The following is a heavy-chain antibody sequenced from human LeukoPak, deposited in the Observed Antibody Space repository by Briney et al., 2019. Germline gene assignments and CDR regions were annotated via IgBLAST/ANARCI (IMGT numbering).Heavy chain of an antibody. V-gene: IGHV4-39*01. CDR1: GGSISSYY. J-gene: IGHJ5*02. Sequence: PSETLSLTCTVSGGSISSYYWGWIRQPPGKGLEWIGSIYYSGNTYYNPSLKSRVTISVDTSKNQFSLKLSSVTATDTAVYYCARQHPYGGNSFDPWGQGTLVIVPS. D-gene: IGHD4-23*01. CDR3: ARQHPYGGNSFDP. CDR2: IYYSGNT.